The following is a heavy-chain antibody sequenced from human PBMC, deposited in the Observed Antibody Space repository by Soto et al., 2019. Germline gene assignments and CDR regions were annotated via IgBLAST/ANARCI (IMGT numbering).Heavy chain of an antibody. V-gene: IGHV1-46*01. J-gene: IGHJ6*02. CDR3: ARVDLDYDFWSGYFRGRDYYYGMDV. D-gene: IGHD3-3*01. CDR2: INPSGGST. CDR1: GYTFTSYY. Sequence: ASVKVSCKASGYTFTSYYMHWVRQAPGQGLEWMGIINPSGGSTSYAQKFQGRVTMTRDTSTSTVYMELSSLRSEDTAVYYCARVDLDYDFWSGYFRGRDYYYGMDVWGQGTMVTVSS.